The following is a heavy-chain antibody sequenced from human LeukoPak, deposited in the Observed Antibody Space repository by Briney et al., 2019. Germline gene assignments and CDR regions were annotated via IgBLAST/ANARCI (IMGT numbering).Heavy chain of an antibody. D-gene: IGHD5-18*01. CDR1: GYTLTELS. CDR3: AGPPGYSYGTDYYYYGMDV. V-gene: IGHV1-24*01. CDR2: FDPEDGET. J-gene: IGHJ6*02. Sequence: ASVKVSCKVSGYTLTELSMHWVRQAPGKGLEWMGGFDPEDGETIYAQKFQGRVTMTEDTSTDTAYMELSSLRSEDTAVYYCAGPPGYSYGTDYYYYGMDVWGQGTTVTVSS.